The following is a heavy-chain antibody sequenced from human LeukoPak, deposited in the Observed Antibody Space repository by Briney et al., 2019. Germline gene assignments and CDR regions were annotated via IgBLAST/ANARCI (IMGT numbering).Heavy chain of an antibody. Sequence: SETLSLTCTVSGGSISSSSYYWGWIRQPPGKGLEWIGSIYYSGSTYYNPSLKSRVTISVDTSKNQFSLKLSSVTAADTAVYYCAADFWSGYPYGMDVWGQGTTVTVSS. CDR2: IYYSGST. D-gene: IGHD3-3*01. J-gene: IGHJ6*02. V-gene: IGHV4-39*01. CDR1: GGSISSSSYY. CDR3: AADFWSGYPYGMDV.